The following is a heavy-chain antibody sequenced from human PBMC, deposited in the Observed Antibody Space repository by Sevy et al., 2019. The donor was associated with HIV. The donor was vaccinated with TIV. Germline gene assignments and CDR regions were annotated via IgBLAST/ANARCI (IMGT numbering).Heavy chain of an antibody. D-gene: IGHD6-13*01. CDR3: VKGGSISATGNDAFDI. CDR2: IHNSGDTT. Sequence: GGSLRLSCAASGFTCSNYGMNWVRQAPGKGLEWVSVIHNSGDTTYYAVSVKVRFTISRDKSENTLYLKINSLRAEDTAVYYCVKGGSISATGNDAFDIWGQGTMVTVSS. V-gene: IGHV3-23*01. J-gene: IGHJ3*02. CDR1: GFTCSNYG.